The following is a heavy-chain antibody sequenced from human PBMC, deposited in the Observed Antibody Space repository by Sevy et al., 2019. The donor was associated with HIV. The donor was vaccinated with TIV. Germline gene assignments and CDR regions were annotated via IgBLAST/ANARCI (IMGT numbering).Heavy chain of an antibody. Sequence: GGSLRLSCAASGFTFSNYAMHWVRQAPGKGLEWVAVISYDGSNKYYADSVKGRSTISRDNSKNTQFLQMKSLRAEDTARYYCAREAAEGRYSSSWYSNWFDPWGQGTLVTVSS. V-gene: IGHV3-30*04. D-gene: IGHD6-13*01. CDR2: ISYDGSNK. J-gene: IGHJ5*02. CDR3: AREAAEGRYSSSWYSNWFDP. CDR1: GFTFSNYA.